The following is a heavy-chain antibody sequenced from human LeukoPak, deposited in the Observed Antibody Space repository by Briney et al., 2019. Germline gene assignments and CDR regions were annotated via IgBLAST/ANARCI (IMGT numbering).Heavy chain of an antibody. J-gene: IGHJ4*02. CDR2: ICTSGST. CDR3: AREGYYYDSSGSDY. D-gene: IGHD3-22*01. V-gene: IGHV4-61*02. Sequence: PSETLSLTCTVSGGSISSGSYYWSWIRQPAGKGLEWIGRICTSGSTNYNPSLKSRVTISVDTSKNQFSLKLSSVTAADTAVYYCAREGYYYDSSGSDYWGQGTLVTVSS. CDR1: GGSISSGSYY.